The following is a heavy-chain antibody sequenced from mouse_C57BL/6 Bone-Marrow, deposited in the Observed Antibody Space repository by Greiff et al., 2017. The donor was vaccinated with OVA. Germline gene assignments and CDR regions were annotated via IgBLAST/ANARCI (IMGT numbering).Heavy chain of an antibody. CDR2: INPYNGGT. J-gene: IGHJ3*01. CDR3: ARSGYYSNYLFAY. V-gene: IGHV1-19*01. Sequence: VQLQQSGPVLVKPGASVKMSCKASGYTFTDYYMNWVKQSHGKSLEWIGVINPYNGGTSYNQKFKGKATLTVDKSSSTAYMELNSLTSEDSAVYYCARSGYYSNYLFAYWGQGTLVTVSA. D-gene: IGHD2-5*01. CDR1: GYTFTDYY.